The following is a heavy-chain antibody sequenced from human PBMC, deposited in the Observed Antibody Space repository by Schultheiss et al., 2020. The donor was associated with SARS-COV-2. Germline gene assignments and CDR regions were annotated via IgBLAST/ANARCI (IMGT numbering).Heavy chain of an antibody. D-gene: IGHD4-17*01. J-gene: IGHJ4*02. CDR3: ARGPYGDYGSPFGY. V-gene: IGHV4-61*02. CDR2: IYTSGST. CDR1: GGSISSGGYS. Sequence: SETLSLTCTVSGGSISSGGYSWSWIRQPPGKGLEWIGRIYTSGSTNYNPSLKSRVTMSVDTSKNQFSLKLSSVTAADTAVYYCARGPYGDYGSPFGYWGQGTLVTVSS.